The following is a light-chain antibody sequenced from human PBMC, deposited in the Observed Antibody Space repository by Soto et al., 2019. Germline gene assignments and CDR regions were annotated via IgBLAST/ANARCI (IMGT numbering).Light chain of an antibody. V-gene: IGKV3D-20*02. CDR3: QQRGNWPPQT. J-gene: IGKJ1*01. Sequence: EIVLTQSPGTLSLSPGERATLSCRASQSVSSSYLAWYQQRPGQAPRLLIYDASKRATGIAARFSGSGSGTDFTLTISSLEPEDFAVYYCQQRGNWPPQTFGQGTKVDIK. CDR1: QSVSSSY. CDR2: DAS.